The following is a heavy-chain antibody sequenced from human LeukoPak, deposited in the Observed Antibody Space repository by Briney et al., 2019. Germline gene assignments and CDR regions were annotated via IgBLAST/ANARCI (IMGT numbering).Heavy chain of an antibody. CDR3: ARHSRTYYDYDY. V-gene: IGHV3-30-3*01. Sequence: GMSLRLSCAASGFTFSTSAMHWVRQAPGKGLEWVAVISFDGSNKYYTDAVKGRFTISRDNSKNTLSLQMNSLRPEDTAVYYCARHSRTYYDYDYWGQGTLVTVSS. CDR1: GFTFSTSA. D-gene: IGHD1-26*01. CDR2: ISFDGSNK. J-gene: IGHJ4*02.